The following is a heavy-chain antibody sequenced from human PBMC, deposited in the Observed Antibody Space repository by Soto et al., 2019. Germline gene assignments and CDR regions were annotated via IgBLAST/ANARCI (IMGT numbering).Heavy chain of an antibody. D-gene: IGHD2-15*01. V-gene: IGHV3-23*01. CDR3: AKDSLAVVVAPSDY. CDR2: ISGSGGST. CDR1: GFTFSSYA. J-gene: IGHJ4*02. Sequence: PGGSLRLSCAASGFTFSSYAMSWVRQAPGKGLEWVSAISGSGGSTYYADSVKGRFTISRDNSKNTLYLQMNSLRAEDTAVYYCAKDSLAVVVAPSDYWGQGTLVTVSS.